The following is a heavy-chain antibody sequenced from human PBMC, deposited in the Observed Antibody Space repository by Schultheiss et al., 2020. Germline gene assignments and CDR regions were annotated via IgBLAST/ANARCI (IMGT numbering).Heavy chain of an antibody. J-gene: IGHJ6*02. Sequence: GSLRLSCAASGFTFSDYYMSWVRQAPGKGLEWVSYISSSGVSIYYADSVKGRFTISRDNSKNTLYLQMNSLRAEDTAVYYCAKAGTVVAYGMDVWGQGTTVT. V-gene: IGHV3-11*04. CDR3: AKAGTVVAYGMDV. CDR2: ISSSGVSI. CDR1: GFTFSDYY. D-gene: IGHD2-15*01.